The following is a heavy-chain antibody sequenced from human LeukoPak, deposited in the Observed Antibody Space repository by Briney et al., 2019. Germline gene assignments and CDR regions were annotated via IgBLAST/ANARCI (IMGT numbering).Heavy chain of an antibody. V-gene: IGHV4-59*08. Sequence: PSETLSLTCTVSGGSISGYYWTWIRQPPGKGLEWIGYIYSSGSTKYNPSLKSPITISVDTSKNQLSLKLSSVTAADTAVYYCATSRAELWGRGTLVTVSS. CDR2: IYSSGST. CDR1: GGSISGYY. CDR3: ATSRAEL. J-gene: IGHJ2*01. D-gene: IGHD2-2*01.